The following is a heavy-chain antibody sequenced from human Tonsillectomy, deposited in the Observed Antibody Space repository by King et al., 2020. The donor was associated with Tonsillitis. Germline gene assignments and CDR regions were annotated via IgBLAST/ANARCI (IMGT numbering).Heavy chain of an antibody. Sequence: VQLVESGGGLVKPGGSLRLSCAASRFTFSDYYMSWIRQAPGKGLEWLAYISSTGSPIYYAVSWKGHFTISRDNSKNSLYLQMNSLRAEDTAVYYCASRLNRKYGYVRDTFDIWGQGTMVTVSS. D-gene: IGHD3-10*02. CDR3: ASRLNRKYGYVRDTFDI. J-gene: IGHJ3*02. V-gene: IGHV3-11*01. CDR1: RFTFSDYY. CDR2: ISSTGSPI.